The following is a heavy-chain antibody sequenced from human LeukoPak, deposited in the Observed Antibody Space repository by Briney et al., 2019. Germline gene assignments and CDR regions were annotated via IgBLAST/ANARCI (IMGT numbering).Heavy chain of an antibody. CDR2: IHPPSGGT. Sequence: GASVKVSCKASGYTFTDYYLHWVRQAPGQGLEWMGWIHPPSGGTNYAEKLQGRVTMTRDTSISTAYMELSRLTSDDAGVYYCVRDPGWLQVDYWGQGTLFTVSS. CDR3: VRDPGWLQVDY. V-gene: IGHV1-2*02. CDR1: GYTFTDYY. J-gene: IGHJ4*02. D-gene: IGHD5-24*01.